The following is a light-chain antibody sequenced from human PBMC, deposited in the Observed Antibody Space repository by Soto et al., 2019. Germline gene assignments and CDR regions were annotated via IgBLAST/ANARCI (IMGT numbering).Light chain of an antibody. CDR2: ATS. CDR3: QKYNSAPLT. Sequence: DVQMTQSPSSLSAFVGDRVTITCRASQGIAPYLAWFQQKPGKVPKLLIYATSTLQSGVPSRFSGSGSGTDFTLTINSLQTEDVGTYYCQKYNSAPLTFGGGTKVESK. J-gene: IGKJ4*01. V-gene: IGKV1-27*01. CDR1: QGIAPY.